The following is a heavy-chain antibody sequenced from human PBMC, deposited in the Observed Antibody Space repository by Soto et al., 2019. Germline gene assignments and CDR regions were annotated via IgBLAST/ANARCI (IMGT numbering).Heavy chain of an antibody. Sequence: QVQLVQSGAEVKKPGSSVKVSCKASGGTFSSYAISWVRQAPGQGLEWMGGISPIFGTANYAQKLQGRVRITADESTSTAYMELSSLRSEDTAVYYCARVSARRYSSSWGYFDYWGQGTLVTVSS. CDR3: ARVSARRYSSSWGYFDY. J-gene: IGHJ4*02. V-gene: IGHV1-69*01. CDR2: ISPIFGTA. CDR1: GGTFSSYA. D-gene: IGHD6-13*01.